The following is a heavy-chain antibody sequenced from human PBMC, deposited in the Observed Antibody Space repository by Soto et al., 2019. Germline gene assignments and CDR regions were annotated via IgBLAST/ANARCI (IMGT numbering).Heavy chain of an antibody. Sequence: QVQLVESGGGVVQSGRSLRLSCAAFGFTFSTYAMNWVRQAPGKGLEWVAAISYDASNKYYAGSVKGRFTISRDNYKNTLYLQMNSLRTEDTAMYYCARWVYAFDYWGQGTLVTVSS. CDR2: ISYDASNK. V-gene: IGHV3-30-3*01. CDR3: ARWVYAFDY. CDR1: GFTFSTYA. J-gene: IGHJ4*02. D-gene: IGHD6-13*01.